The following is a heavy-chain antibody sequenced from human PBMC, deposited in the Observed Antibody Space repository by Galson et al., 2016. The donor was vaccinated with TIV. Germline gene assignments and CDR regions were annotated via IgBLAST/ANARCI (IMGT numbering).Heavy chain of an antibody. V-gene: IGHV3-7*01. CDR3: ARAEWISSWRVDS. J-gene: IGHJ5*01. CDR1: GFTFSSSW. Sequence: SLRLSCAASGFTFSSSWMIWMRQSPGLGLEWVANMKQDGSEIYYVDSVMGRFTISRDNAKNSVFLQMSSLRAEDTAVYYCARAEWISSWRVDSWGQGTLVTVSS. CDR2: MKQDGSEI. D-gene: IGHD6-13*01.